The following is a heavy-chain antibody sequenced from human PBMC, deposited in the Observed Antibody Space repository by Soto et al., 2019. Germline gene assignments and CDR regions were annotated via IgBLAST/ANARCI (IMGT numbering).Heavy chain of an antibody. J-gene: IGHJ6*02. D-gene: IGHD6-19*01. CDR1: GFTFSSYA. CDR3: AKAAAVAGTVYYYYYGMDV. V-gene: IGHV3-23*01. Sequence: EVQLLESGGGLVQPGGSLRLSCAASGFTFSSYAMSWVRQAPGKGLEWVSAISGSGGSTYYADSVKGRFTIPRDNSKNTLYLQMNSLRAEDTAVYYCAKAAAVAGTVYYYYYGMDVWGQGTTVTVSS. CDR2: ISGSGGST.